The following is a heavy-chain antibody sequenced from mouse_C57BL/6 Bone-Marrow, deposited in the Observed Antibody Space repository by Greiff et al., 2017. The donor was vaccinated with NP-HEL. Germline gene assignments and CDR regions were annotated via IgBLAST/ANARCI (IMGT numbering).Heavy chain of an antibody. Sequence: VTLKESGAELVRPGASVKLSCTASGFNIKDDYMHWVKQRPEQGLEWIGWIDPENGDTEYASKFQGKATITADTSSNTAYLQLSSLTSEDTAVYYCTTSGLLLFAYWGQGTLVTVSA. CDR2: IDPENGDT. V-gene: IGHV14-4*01. CDR3: TTSGLLLFAY. CDR1: GFNIKDDY. J-gene: IGHJ3*01. D-gene: IGHD2-3*01.